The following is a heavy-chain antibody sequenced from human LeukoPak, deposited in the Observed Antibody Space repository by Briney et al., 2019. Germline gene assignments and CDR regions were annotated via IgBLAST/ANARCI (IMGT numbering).Heavy chain of an antibody. CDR2: IRGGGGST. J-gene: IGHJ4*02. D-gene: IGHD3-10*01. CDR3: AKESGYGSGSVYYFDY. V-gene: IGHV3-23*01. CDR1: GFTFSSYA. Sequence: GGSLRLSCAASGFTFSSYAMSWVRQAPGKGLEWVSAIRGGGGSTYYADSVKGRFTISRDSSKNTLYLQMSSLRAEDTAVYYCAKESGYGSGSVYYFDYWGQGTLVTVSS.